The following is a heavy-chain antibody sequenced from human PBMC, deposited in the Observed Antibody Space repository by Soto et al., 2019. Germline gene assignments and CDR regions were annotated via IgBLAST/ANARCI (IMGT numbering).Heavy chain of an antibody. CDR3: AKDEGRFLRNYFNYGIDV. J-gene: IGHJ6*02. CDR2: ISYDGTAK. CDR1: GFDFSDHG. D-gene: IGHD3-3*01. V-gene: IGHV3-33*03. Sequence: PGGSLRLSCAASGFDFSDHGMRWVRQAPGEGLEWVTVISYDGTAKYYKESVKGRFTTSRDNSKKTLYLQIDSLRVEDTAVYYCAKDEGRFLRNYFNYGIDVWGLGTTVTVSS.